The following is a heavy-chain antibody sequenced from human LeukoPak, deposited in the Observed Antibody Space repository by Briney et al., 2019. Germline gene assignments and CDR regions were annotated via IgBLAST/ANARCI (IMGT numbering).Heavy chain of an antibody. CDR1: GFTFSSYS. CDR3: AREGYDSSGSLDY. V-gene: IGHV3-21*01. Sequence: PGGSLRLSCGASGFTFSSYSINLVRQAPGKGLEWVSSISSSGTYIYYADSLKGRFTISRDNAKNSLYLQMNSLRAEDTAVYYCAREGYDSSGSLDYWGQGTLVTVSS. J-gene: IGHJ4*02. D-gene: IGHD3-22*01. CDR2: ISSSGTYI.